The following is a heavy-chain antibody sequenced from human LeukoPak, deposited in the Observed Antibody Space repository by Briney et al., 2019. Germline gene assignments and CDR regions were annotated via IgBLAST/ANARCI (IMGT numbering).Heavy chain of an antibody. CDR3: AKRRDSSGWYYFDY. CDR2: INAGGGST. CDR1: GFTFSSYA. Sequence: GGSLRLSCAASGFTFSSYAMSWVRQAPGKGLEWVSAINAGGGSTYYADSVKGRFTISRDNSKNTLYLQMNSLRAEDTAVYYCAKRRDSSGWYYFDYWGQGTLVTVSS. V-gene: IGHV3-23*01. D-gene: IGHD6-19*01. J-gene: IGHJ4*02.